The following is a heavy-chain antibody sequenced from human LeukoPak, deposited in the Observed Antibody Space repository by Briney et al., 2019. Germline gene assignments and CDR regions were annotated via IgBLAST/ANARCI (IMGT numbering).Heavy chain of an antibody. D-gene: IGHD6-13*01. CDR1: GFTFSSYS. CDR3: ARAGEQQLGQYYFDY. CDR2: ISSSSSYI. Sequence: GGSLRLSCAVSGFTFSSYSMNWVRQAPGKGLEWVSSISSSSSYIYYADSVKGRFTISRDNAKNSLYLQMNSLRAEDTAVYYCARAGEQQLGQYYFDYWGQGTLVTVSS. J-gene: IGHJ4*02. V-gene: IGHV3-21*01.